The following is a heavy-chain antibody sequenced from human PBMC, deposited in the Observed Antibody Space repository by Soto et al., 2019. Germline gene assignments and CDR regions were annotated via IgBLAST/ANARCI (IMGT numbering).Heavy chain of an antibody. CDR2: FDPEDGET. J-gene: IGHJ5*02. V-gene: IGHV1-24*01. Sequence: ASVKVSCKVSGYTLTELSMHWVRQAPGKGLEWMGGFDPEDGETIYAQKSQGRVTMTEDTSTDTAYMELSSLRSEDTAVYYCATDLGYSSGSVLNWFDPWGQGTLVTVSS. D-gene: IGHD6-19*01. CDR1: GYTLTELS. CDR3: ATDLGYSSGSVLNWFDP.